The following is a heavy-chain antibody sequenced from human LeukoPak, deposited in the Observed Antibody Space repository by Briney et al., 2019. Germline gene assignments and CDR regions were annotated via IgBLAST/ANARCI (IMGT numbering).Heavy chain of an antibody. Sequence: ASVKVSCKASGYTLTAYYIHWVRQAPGQGLEWMGWMNPHSGGTNYAQKFRARASMTTDTTINTAYLELTGLTSDDTALYYCARAERTVSGLDVWGQGTTVTVSS. CDR3: ARAERTVSGLDV. J-gene: IGHJ6*02. CDR1: GYTLTAYY. CDR2: MNPHSGGT. D-gene: IGHD2-2*01. V-gene: IGHV1-2*02.